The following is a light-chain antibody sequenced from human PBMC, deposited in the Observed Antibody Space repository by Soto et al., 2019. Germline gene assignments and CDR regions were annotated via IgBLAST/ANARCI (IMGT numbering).Light chain of an antibody. CDR2: DVS. Sequence: QSVLTQPASLSGSPGQSITISCTGTSSDVGGYNYVSWYQQHPGKAPKLMIYDVSNRPSGVSNRFSGSKSGNTASLTISGLQAEDEADYYCSSYTSSSIWVFGGGTKVTVL. CDR1: SSDVGGYNY. J-gene: IGLJ3*02. CDR3: SSYTSSSIWV. V-gene: IGLV2-14*01.